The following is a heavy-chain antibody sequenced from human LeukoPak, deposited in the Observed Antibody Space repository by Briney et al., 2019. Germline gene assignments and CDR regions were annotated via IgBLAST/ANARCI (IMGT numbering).Heavy chain of an antibody. D-gene: IGHD3-22*01. CDR2: INPNSGGT. V-gene: IGHV1-2*02. J-gene: IGHJ4*02. CDR1: GNTFTGYY. Sequence: ASVKVSCKASGNTFTGYYMHWVRQAPGQGLEWMGWINPNSGGTNYAQKFQGRVTMTRDTSISTAYMELSRLRSDDTAVYYCARADYYDSTVDYWGQGTLVTVSS. CDR3: ARADYYDSTVDY.